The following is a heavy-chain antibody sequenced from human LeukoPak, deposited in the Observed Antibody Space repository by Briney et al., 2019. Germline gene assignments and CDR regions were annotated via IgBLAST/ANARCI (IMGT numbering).Heavy chain of an antibody. CDR1: GFTFDDYG. D-gene: IGHD6-19*01. V-gene: IGHV3-20*04. CDR3: AKKGYSFGWRDSYYFDY. CDR2: INWNGGST. Sequence: GGSLRLSCAASGFTFDDYGMSWVRQAPGKGLEWASGINWNGGSTGYADSVKGRFTISRDNSKNTLYLQMNSLRAEDTAVYYCAKKGYSFGWRDSYYFDYWGQGTLVTVSS. J-gene: IGHJ4*02.